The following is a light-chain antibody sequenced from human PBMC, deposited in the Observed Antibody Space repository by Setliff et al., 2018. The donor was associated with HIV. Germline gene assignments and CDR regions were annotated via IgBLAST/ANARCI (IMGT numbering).Light chain of an antibody. CDR3: CSYAGSHTFV. CDR2: DVT. V-gene: IGLV2-11*01. CDR1: SGDVGGYNF. J-gene: IGLJ1*01. Sequence: SVLTQPRSVSGSPGQSVTISCTGTSGDVGGYNFVSWYQQRPGKAPKLMIYDVTKRPSGVPDRFSGSKSGNTASLTISGLQAEDEADYYCCSYAGSHTFVFGTGTKVTVL.